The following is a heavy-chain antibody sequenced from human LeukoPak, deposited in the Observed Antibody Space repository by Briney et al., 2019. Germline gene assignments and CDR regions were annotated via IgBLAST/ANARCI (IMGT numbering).Heavy chain of an antibody. CDR2: IHYSGST. CDR1: GGSISSYY. J-gene: IGHJ4*02. Sequence: SETLSLTCTVSGGSISSYYWSWIRQPPGRGREWIGYIHYSGSTNYNPSLKSRDNISVDTSKHQFSLNLSSVPAAHARVYHCARHNERFWSGYYKYGGKGNLLRVS. D-gene: IGHD3-3*01. CDR3: ARHNERFWSGYYKY. V-gene: IGHV4-59*08.